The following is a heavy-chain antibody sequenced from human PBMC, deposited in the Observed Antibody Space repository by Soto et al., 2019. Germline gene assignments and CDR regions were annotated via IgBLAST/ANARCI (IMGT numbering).Heavy chain of an antibody. J-gene: IGHJ5*02. CDR3: ASSGRYRGVVVVAAYNWFDP. CDR1: GGSISSSSYY. CDR2: IYSSGST. V-gene: IGHV4-39*01. D-gene: IGHD2-15*01. Sequence: QLQLQESGPGLVKPSETLSLTCTVSGGSISSSSYYWGWIRQPPGKGLEWIGSIYSSGSTYYNPSLKSRVNVSVDTAKNQCSLKLSSVTAADTAVYYCASSGRYRGVVVVAAYNWFDPWGQGTLVTVSS.